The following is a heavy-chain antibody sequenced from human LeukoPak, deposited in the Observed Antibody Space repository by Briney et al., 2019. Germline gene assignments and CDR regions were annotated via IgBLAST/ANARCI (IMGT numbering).Heavy chain of an antibody. CDR2: IYYSGST. CDR1: GGSISSRSYY. D-gene: IGHD6-13*01. Sequence: SETLSLTCTVSGGSISSRSYYWGWIRQPPGKGLEWIGSIYYSGSTYYNPSLKSRVTISVDTSKNQFSLKLSSVTAADTAVYYCARQRGHIEQQLVLDFDYWGQGTLVTVSS. V-gene: IGHV4-39*01. CDR3: ARQRGHIEQQLVLDFDY. J-gene: IGHJ4*02.